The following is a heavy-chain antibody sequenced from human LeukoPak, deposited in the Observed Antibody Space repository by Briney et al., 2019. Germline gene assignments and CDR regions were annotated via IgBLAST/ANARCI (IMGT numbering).Heavy chain of an antibody. CDR3: ARDRCSSTSCKPYYYYYGMDV. J-gene: IGHJ6*02. Sequence: ASVKVSCKASGYTFTSYGISWVRPAPGQGLEWMGWISAYNGNTNYAQKLQGRVTMTTDTSTSTAYMELRSLRSDDTAVYYCARDRCSSTSCKPYYYYYGMDVWGQGTTVTVSS. CDR1: GYTFTSYG. D-gene: IGHD2-2*01. CDR2: ISAYNGNT. V-gene: IGHV1-18*01.